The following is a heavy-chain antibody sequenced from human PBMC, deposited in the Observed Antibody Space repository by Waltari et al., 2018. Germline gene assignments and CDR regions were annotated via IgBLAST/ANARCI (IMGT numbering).Heavy chain of an antibody. J-gene: IGHJ6*02. D-gene: IGHD3-16*01. V-gene: IGHV3-23*01. CDR3: AKALYENSFCGMDV. CDR1: GFTFSSHA. CDR2: VSGSGGST. Sequence: QVLESGGGLVQPGGSLRLSCAASGFTFSSHALSWVRQAPGKGLEWVSGVSGSGGSTSYAGSVKGRFTISRDTSKNTLYLQMNSLRVEDTAVYYCAKALYENSFCGMDVWGQGTTVTVSS.